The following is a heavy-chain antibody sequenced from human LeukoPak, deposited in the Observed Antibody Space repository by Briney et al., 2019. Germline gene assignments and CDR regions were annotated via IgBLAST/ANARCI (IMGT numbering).Heavy chain of an antibody. Sequence: GASVKVSCKASGYTFTNYYIHWVRQAPGQGLEWMGINNPSGGGTSYAQKFQGRVTMTRDTSTSTVYMELSSLRSEDAAVYYCARPGHSSGSYYPDYWGQGTLVTISS. V-gene: IGHV1-46*01. J-gene: IGHJ4*02. CDR2: NNPSGGGT. D-gene: IGHD3-22*01. CDR1: GYTFTNYY. CDR3: ARPGHSSGSYYPDY.